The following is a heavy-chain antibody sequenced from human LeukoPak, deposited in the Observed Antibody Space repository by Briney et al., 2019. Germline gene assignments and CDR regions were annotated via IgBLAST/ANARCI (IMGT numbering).Heavy chain of an antibody. CDR3: ARVKTGITMIVVVDYFDY. CDR2: INHSGST. CDR1: GGSFSGYY. D-gene: IGHD3-22*01. V-gene: IGHV4-34*01. Sequence: SETLSLTCAVYGGSFSGYYWSWIRQPPGKGLEWIGEINHSGSTNYNPSLKSRVTISVDTSKNQFSLKLSSVTAADTAVYYCARVKTGITMIVVVDYFDYWGQGTLVTVSS. J-gene: IGHJ4*02.